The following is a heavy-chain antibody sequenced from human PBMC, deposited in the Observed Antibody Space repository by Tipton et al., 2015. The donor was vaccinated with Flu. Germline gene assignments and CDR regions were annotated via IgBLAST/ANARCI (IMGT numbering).Heavy chain of an antibody. V-gene: IGHV4-39*01. CDR1: GGSISSSSYY. J-gene: IGHJ3*02. D-gene: IGHD3-3*01. CDR3: ARLGRRITIFGVVFDHPTDAFDI. Sequence: TLSLTCTVSGGSISSSSYYWGWIRQPPGKGLEWIGSIYYSGSTYYNPSLKSRVTISVDTSKNQFSLKLSSVTAADTAVYYCARLGRRITIFGVVFDHPTDAFDIWGQGTMVTVSS. CDR2: IYYSGST.